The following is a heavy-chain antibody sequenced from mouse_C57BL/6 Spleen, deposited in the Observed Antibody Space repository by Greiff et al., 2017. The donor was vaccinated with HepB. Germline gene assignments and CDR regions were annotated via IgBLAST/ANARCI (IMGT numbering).Heavy chain of an antibody. J-gene: IGHJ1*03. CDR2: INYDGSST. CDR1: GFTFSDYY. V-gene: IGHV5-16*01. Sequence: EVMLVESEGGLVQPGSSMKLSCTASGFTFSDYYMAWVRQVPEKGLEWVANINYDGSSTYYLDSLKSRFIISRDNAKNILYLQMSSLKSEDTATYYCARVFITTVDWYFDVWGTGTTVTVSS. D-gene: IGHD1-1*01. CDR3: ARVFITTVDWYFDV.